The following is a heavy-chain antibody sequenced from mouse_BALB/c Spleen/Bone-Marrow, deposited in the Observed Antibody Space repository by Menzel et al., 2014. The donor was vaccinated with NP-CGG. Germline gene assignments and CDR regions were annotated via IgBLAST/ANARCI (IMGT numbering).Heavy chain of an antibody. CDR2: FYPGSGSI. CDR1: GYTFTEYI. J-gene: IGHJ3*01. Sequence: VKRVESGAGLVKPGASVKLSCKASGYTFTEYIIHWVKQRSGQGLEWIGWFYPGSGSIRYNEKFKDKATLTADKSSSTVYMELSRLTSEDSAVYFCARHGYGSSAWFAYWGQGTLVTVSA. V-gene: IGHV1-62-2*01. D-gene: IGHD1-1*01. CDR3: ARHGYGSSAWFAY.